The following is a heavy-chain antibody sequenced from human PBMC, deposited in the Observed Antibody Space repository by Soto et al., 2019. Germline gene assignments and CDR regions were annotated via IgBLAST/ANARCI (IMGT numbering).Heavy chain of an antibody. D-gene: IGHD1-7*01. J-gene: IGHJ5*02. V-gene: IGHV1-69*06. CDR1: GGTFSSYA. Sequence: ASVKVSCKASGGTFSSYAISWVRQAPGQGLEWMGGIIPIFGTANYAQKFQGRVTITADKSTSTAYMELSSLRSEDTAVYYCARELGYNWNYEVSYNWFDPWGQGTQVTVSS. CDR3: ARELGYNWNYEVSYNWFDP. CDR2: IIPIFGTA.